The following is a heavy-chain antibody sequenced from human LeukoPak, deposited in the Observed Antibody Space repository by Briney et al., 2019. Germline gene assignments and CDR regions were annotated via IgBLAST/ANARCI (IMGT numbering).Heavy chain of an antibody. D-gene: IGHD1-1*01. CDR2: IFPGDSDI. CDR3: ARQDLDPDSWYYYMDV. Sequence: GESLKISCKGSGYKFADYWVVWVRQMPGKGLEYVGIIFPGDSDIRYSQSFQGRVTISADKSISTAYLQWSSLKASDTAVYYCARQDLDPDSWYYYMDVWGKGTTVTVS. V-gene: IGHV5-51*01. CDR1: GYKFADYW. J-gene: IGHJ6*03.